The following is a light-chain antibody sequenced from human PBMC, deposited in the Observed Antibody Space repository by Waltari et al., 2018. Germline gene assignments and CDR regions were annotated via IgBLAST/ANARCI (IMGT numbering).Light chain of an antibody. CDR2: GAS. J-gene: IGKJ4*01. Sequence: EIVMTQSPATLSVSPGERATLPCRASQSVSANLAWYQQKPGQSPRLLIYGASTTATGIPARFSGSGSGTEFTLTISSLQSEDFAVYYCQQYNNWPQLTFGGGTKVEIK. CDR3: QQYNNWPQLT. CDR1: QSVSAN. V-gene: IGKV3-15*01.